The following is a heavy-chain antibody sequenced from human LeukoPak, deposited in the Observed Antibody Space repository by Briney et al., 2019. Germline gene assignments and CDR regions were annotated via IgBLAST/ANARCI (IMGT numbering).Heavy chain of an antibody. Sequence: GGSLRLSCAASGFTFSDYYMSWIRQAPGKGLEWVSYISSSGSTIDYADSVKGRFTISRDNAKNSLYLQMNSLRAEDTAVYYCARDDPPDIVATLGYWGQGTLVTVSS. V-gene: IGHV3-11*04. J-gene: IGHJ4*02. CDR3: ARDDPPDIVATLGY. CDR2: ISSSGSTI. D-gene: IGHD5-12*01. CDR1: GFTFSDYY.